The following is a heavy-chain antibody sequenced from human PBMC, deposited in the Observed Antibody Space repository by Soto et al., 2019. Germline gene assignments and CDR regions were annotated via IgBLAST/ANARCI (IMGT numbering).Heavy chain of an antibody. CDR1: GFTFSTYA. V-gene: IGHV3-23*01. Sequence: GGSLRLSCAASGFTFSTYAMSWVRQAPGKGLEWVSGISGSGGSTYYADSVKGRFTMSRDNSKNTLSLQMNSLRAEDTAVYYCAKADDFWSGYHIYYYYGMDVWGQGTTVTVSS. CDR2: ISGSGGST. CDR3: AKADDFWSGYHIYYYYGMDV. D-gene: IGHD3-3*01. J-gene: IGHJ6*02.